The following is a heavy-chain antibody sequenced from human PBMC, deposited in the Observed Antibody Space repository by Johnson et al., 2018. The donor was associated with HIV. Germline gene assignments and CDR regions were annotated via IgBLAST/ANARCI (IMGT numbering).Heavy chain of an antibody. CDR2: IYSGGST. V-gene: IGHV3-66*01. D-gene: IGHD3-9*01. CDR3: AKDLRVFDWFNAYDAFDI. Sequence: VQLLESGGGLVQPGGSLRLSCAASGFTVSSNYMSWVRQAPGKGLEWVSVIYSGGSTYYADSVKGRFTISRDNSKNTLYLQMNSLRADDTAVYYCAKDLRVFDWFNAYDAFDIWGQGTMVTVSS. CDR1: GFTVSSNY. J-gene: IGHJ3*02.